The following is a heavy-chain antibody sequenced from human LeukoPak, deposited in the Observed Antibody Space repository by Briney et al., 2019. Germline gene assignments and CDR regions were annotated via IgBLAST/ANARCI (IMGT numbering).Heavy chain of an antibody. CDR3: ARVRSSHFDY. V-gene: IGHV4-34*01. D-gene: IGHD6-6*01. Sequence: SETLSLTCAVYGGSFSGYYWSWIRQPPGKGLEWIGEINHSGSTNYNPSLESRVTISVDTSKNQFSLKLSSVTAADTAVYYCARVRSSHFDYWGQGTLVTVSS. CDR2: INHSGST. CDR1: GGSFSGYY. J-gene: IGHJ4*02.